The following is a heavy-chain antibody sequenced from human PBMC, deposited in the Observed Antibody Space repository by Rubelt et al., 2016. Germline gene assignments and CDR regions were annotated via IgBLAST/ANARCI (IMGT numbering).Heavy chain of an antibody. Sequence: QLQLQESGPGLVKPSETLSLTCTVSGGSISSSSYYWGWIRQPPGKGLEWIGSIYYSGSTYYNPSLKSRVTISVDTSKNQFSRKLSSVTAADTAVYYCARADYYDSSGYHNWFDPWGQGTLVTVSS. D-gene: IGHD3-22*01. CDR2: IYYSGST. CDR3: ARADYYDSSGYHNWFDP. V-gene: IGHV4-39*07. CDR1: GGSISSSSYY. J-gene: IGHJ5*02.